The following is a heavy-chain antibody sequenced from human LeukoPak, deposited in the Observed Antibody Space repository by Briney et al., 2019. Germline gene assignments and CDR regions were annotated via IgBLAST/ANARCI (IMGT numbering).Heavy chain of an antibody. CDR3: ARAKYSYGLYYFDY. CDR1: GFIFSTYG. D-gene: IGHD5-18*01. J-gene: IGHJ4*02. Sequence: PGGSLRLSCAASGFIFSTYGFYWVRQAPGKGLEWVALISYDGSDEYYADSVKGRFTISRDNSKNTLYLQMNSLRAEDTAVYYCARAKYSYGLYYFDYWGQGTLVTVSS. CDR2: ISYDGSDE. V-gene: IGHV3-33*05.